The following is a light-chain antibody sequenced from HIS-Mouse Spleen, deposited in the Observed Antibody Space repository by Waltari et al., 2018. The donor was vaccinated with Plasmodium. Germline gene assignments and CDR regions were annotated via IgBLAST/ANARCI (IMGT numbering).Light chain of an antibody. CDR3: YSTDSSGNHRV. CDR1: ALPKKY. CDR2: EDS. V-gene: IGLV3-10*01. J-gene: IGLJ3*02. Sequence: SYELTQPPSVSVSPGQTARITCSGDALPKKYAYWYQRKSGQAPVLVISEDSKRPSGIPERVSGSSAGTMATLTISGAQVEDEADYYCYSTDSSGNHRVFGGGTKLTVL.